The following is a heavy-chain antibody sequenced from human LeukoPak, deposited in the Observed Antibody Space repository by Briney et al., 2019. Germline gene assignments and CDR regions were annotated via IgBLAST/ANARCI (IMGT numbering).Heavy chain of an antibody. D-gene: IGHD3-16*01. CDR1: GFTFSSYN. CDR2: ISSGSSTM. Sequence: GGSLRLSCAASGFTFSSYNMNWVRQAPGKGLEWVSYISSGSSTMYYADSVEGRFTISRDNAKNSLYLQMSNLRAEDTAVYFCARGGGLDVWGQGATVTVSS. V-gene: IGHV3-48*01. CDR3: ARGGGLDV. J-gene: IGHJ6*02.